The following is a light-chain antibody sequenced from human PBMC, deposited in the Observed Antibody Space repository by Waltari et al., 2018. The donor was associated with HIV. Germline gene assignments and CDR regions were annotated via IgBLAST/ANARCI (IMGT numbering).Light chain of an antibody. CDR1: SSDVGGYNY. CDR2: EVS. V-gene: IGLV2-14*01. CDR3: SSYTTTSTWV. J-gene: IGLJ3*02. Sequence: QSALTQPASVSGSPGQSITISCTGTSSDVGGYNYVSWFQQHPGKAPKLMINEVSNRPSGVSNRFSGPKSGNTASLTISGLQAEDEADYYCSSYTTTSTWVFGGGTRLTVL.